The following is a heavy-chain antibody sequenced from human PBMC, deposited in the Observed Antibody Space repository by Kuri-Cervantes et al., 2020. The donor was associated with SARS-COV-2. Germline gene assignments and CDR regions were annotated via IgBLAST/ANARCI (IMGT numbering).Heavy chain of an antibody. CDR2: IYYSGST. Sequence: SETLSLTCNVSGDSMSRRYWNWIRQPPGRGLEWIGYIYYSGSTNYNPSLKSRVTISVDTSRNQFSLKLSSVTAADTAVYYCARDPGPHTIFGVVDYYYYMDVWGKGTTVTVSS. CDR3: ARDPGPHTIFGVVDYYYYMDV. V-gene: IGHV4-59*11. CDR1: GDSMSRRY. D-gene: IGHD3-3*01. J-gene: IGHJ6*03.